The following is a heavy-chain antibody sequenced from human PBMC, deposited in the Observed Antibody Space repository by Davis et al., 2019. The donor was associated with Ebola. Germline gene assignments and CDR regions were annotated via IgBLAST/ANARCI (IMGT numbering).Heavy chain of an antibody. CDR1: GYTFTSYG. V-gene: IGHV1-18*01. J-gene: IGHJ5*02. CDR3: ARSWGVVVVPAAIPAWFDP. CDR2: ISAYNGNT. D-gene: IGHD2-2*02. Sequence: ASVKVSCKASGYTFTSYGISWVRQAPGQGLEWMGWISAYNGNTNYAQKLQGRVTMTTDTSTSTAYMELRSLRSDDTAVYYCARSWGVVVVPAAIPAWFDPWGQGTLVTVSS.